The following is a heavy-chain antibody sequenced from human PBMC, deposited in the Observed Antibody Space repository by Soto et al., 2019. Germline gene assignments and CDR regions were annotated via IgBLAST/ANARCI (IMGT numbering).Heavy chain of an antibody. D-gene: IGHD3-22*01. CDR3: AGPVGDSSGYYPTVFDY. Sequence: SVKVSCKASGGTFSSYAISWVRQAPGQGLEWMGGIIPIFGTANYAQKFQGRVTITADESTSTAYMELSSLRSEDTAVYYCAGPVGDSSGYYPTVFDYWGQGTLVTVSS. CDR2: IIPIFGTA. V-gene: IGHV1-69*13. CDR1: GGTFSSYA. J-gene: IGHJ4*02.